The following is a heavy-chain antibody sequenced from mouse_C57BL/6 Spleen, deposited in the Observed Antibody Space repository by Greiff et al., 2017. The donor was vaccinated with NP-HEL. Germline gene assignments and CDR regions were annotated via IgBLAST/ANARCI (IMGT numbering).Heavy chain of an antibody. V-gene: IGHV5-6*01. Sequence: EVKLMESGGDLVKPGGSLKLSCAASGFTFSSYGMSWVRQTPDKRLEWVATISSGGSYTYYPDSVKGRFPISRDNAKNTLYLQMSSLKSEDTAMYYCARPYDYDGGHFDYWGQGTTLTVSS. CDR1: GFTFSSYG. CDR2: ISSGGSYT. CDR3: ARPYDYDGGHFDY. J-gene: IGHJ2*01. D-gene: IGHD2-4*01.